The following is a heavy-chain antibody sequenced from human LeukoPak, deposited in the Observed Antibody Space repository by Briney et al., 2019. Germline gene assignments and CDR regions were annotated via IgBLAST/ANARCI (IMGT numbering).Heavy chain of an antibody. J-gene: IGHJ4*02. D-gene: IGHD6-19*01. V-gene: IGHV3-23*01. Sequence: GGSLRLSCAASGFTFSSYAMSWVRQAPGKGLEWVSTISSSGGYTYYADSVKGRFTISRDNSKNTLYLLLNSLRAEDTAVYYCAKDSSGWFFVEGSDYWGQGTLVTVSS. CDR1: GFTFSSYA. CDR3: AKDSSGWFFVEGSDY. CDR2: ISSSGGYT.